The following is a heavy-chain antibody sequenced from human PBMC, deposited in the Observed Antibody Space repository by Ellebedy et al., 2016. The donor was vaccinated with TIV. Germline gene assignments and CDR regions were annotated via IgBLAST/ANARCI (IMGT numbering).Heavy chain of an antibody. Sequence: GSLRLXXAVYGGSLSGYYWSWVRQPPGKGLEWIGEINHSGSTNHNPSLKSRVTISVDTSKNQSSLKLRSVTAADTAVYFCARRPYCSTTTCYGLDYWGQGTLVTVSS. CDR2: INHSGST. V-gene: IGHV4-34*01. CDR1: GGSLSGYY. D-gene: IGHD2-2*01. J-gene: IGHJ4*02. CDR3: ARRPYCSTTTCYGLDY.